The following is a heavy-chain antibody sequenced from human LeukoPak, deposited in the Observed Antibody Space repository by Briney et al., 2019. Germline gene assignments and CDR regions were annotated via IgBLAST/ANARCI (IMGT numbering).Heavy chain of an antibody. V-gene: IGHV4-61*02. J-gene: IGHJ4*02. CDR2: IYSSGIT. CDR3: ARSNSGSYRELDY. Sequence: SETLSLTCTVSGGSINSGSYFWSWIRQPAWKGLEWIGRIYSSGITNYNSSLMSRATISIDTSKIQFSLKLSSVTAADTAVYYCARSNSGSYRELDYWGQGALVTVSS. D-gene: IGHD1-26*01. CDR1: GGSINSGSYF.